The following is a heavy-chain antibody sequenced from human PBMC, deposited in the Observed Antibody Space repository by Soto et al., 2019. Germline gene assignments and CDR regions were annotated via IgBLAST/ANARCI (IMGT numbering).Heavy chain of an antibody. CDR3: ARHISGWPFAY. J-gene: IGHJ4*02. Sequence: QVQLVQSGTEVKKPGASVKVSCKTSGYTFTDYSIQWVRQVPGQGLEWMGWINSNSDDTNYAQKFQGRVTMTGDTSIITAYMELNTLTSDDTAVYYGARHISGWPFAYWGQETLVTVSS. CDR1: GYTFTDYS. V-gene: IGHV1-2*02. D-gene: IGHD6-19*01. CDR2: INSNSDDT.